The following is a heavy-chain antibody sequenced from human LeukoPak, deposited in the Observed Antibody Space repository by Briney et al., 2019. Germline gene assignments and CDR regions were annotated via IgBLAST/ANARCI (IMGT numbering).Heavy chain of an antibody. CDR3: ARDQHRTTVTDASFDY. D-gene: IGHD4-17*01. CDR2: ISAYNGNT. J-gene: IGHJ4*02. Sequence: ASVKVSCKASGYTFTSYGISWVRQAPGQGLEWMGWISAYNGNTNYAQKLQGRVTMTTDTSTSTAYMELRSLRSDDTAVYYCARDQHRTTVTDASFDYWGPGTRVTVSS. CDR1: GYTFTSYG. V-gene: IGHV1-18*01.